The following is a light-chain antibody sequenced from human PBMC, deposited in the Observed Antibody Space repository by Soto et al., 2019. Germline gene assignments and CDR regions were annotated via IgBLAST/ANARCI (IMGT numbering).Light chain of an antibody. CDR2: AAS. Sequence: DIQMTQSPSSLSASVGDRVTITCRASQNIGVYLNWYQKKPGKAPKLLIHAASSLHSGVPSTFSGSGSGTDFALTISSLQPEDFATYYCHQTAANPWTFAQGTKVEIX. CDR3: HQTAANPWT. CDR1: QNIGVY. J-gene: IGKJ1*01. V-gene: IGKV1-39*01.